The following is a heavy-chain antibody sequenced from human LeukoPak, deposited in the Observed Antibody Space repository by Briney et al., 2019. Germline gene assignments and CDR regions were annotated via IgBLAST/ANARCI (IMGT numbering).Heavy chain of an antibody. V-gene: IGHV3-53*01. J-gene: IGHJ4*02. CDR1: GFTVSSNY. D-gene: IGHD6-6*01. CDR2: IYSGGST. CDR3: ARVDRSSSHFDY. Sequence: GGSLRLSCAASGFTVSSNYMSWVRQAPGKGLEWVSVIYSGGSTYYADSVKGRFTISRDNSKNTLYLQMNSLRAEDTAVYYCARVDRSSSHFDYWGQGTLVTVSS.